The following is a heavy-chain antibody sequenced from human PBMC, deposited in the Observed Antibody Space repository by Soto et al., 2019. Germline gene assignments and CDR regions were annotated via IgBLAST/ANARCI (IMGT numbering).Heavy chain of an antibody. V-gene: IGHV4-39*01. CDR3: ASTLGPKDY. CDR2: IYYSGST. CDR1: GGSISSSSYY. Sequence: QLQLQESGPGLVKPSETLSLTCTVSGGSISSSSYYWGWIRQPPGNGLEWIGRIYYSGSTYHNPSLKSRATRAVDTSKNQFSLTLSSVTAADTAVYYCASTLGPKDYWGQGTLVTFSS. J-gene: IGHJ4*02.